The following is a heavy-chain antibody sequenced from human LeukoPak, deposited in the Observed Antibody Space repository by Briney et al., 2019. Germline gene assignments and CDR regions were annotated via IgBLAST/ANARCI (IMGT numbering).Heavy chain of an antibody. Sequence: GGSLRLSCAASGFTFTTYGMHWVRQAPGKGLEGVACIYPDETNKDYADSVKGRFIISRDNSKNTLFLQMNSLRAEDTAVYYCAKDWSGNYNWSDPWGQGTLVTVSS. D-gene: IGHD3-3*01. CDR3: AKDWSGNYNWSDP. V-gene: IGHV3-30*02. J-gene: IGHJ5*02. CDR2: IYPDETNK. CDR1: GFTFTTYG.